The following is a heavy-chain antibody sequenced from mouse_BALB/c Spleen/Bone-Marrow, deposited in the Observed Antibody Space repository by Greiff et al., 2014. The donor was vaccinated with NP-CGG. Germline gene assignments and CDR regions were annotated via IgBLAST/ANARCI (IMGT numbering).Heavy chain of an antibody. Sequence: EVHLEESGGGLVKPGGSLKLSCAASGFDFSSSWMPWVRQAPGQGLEWIGEINPASGTINYTPSLQGKFIIARNNAKRTLYLQMSKVRSEDTVLYYGARNGYYGWIAYWGQGTLVTVSA. CDR3: ARNGYYGWIAY. D-gene: IGHD2-3*01. V-gene: IGHV4-1*02. CDR2: INPASGTI. CDR1: GFDFSSSW. J-gene: IGHJ3*01.